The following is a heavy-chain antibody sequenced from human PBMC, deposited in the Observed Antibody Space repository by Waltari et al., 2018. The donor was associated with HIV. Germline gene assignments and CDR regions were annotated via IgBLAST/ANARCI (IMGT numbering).Heavy chain of an antibody. CDR3: ARERGRGEDSGPYNWFDP. D-gene: IGHD5-12*01. CDR2: IDPSDSYT. CDR1: GYSFTSYW. J-gene: IGHJ5*02. Sequence: EVQLVQSGAEVKKPGESLRISCKGSGYSFTSYWISWSRQMPGKGLEWMGRIDPSDSYTNYSPSFQGHVTISADKSISTAYLQWSSLKASDTAMYYCARERGRGEDSGPYNWFDPWGQGTLVTVSS. V-gene: IGHV5-10-1*01.